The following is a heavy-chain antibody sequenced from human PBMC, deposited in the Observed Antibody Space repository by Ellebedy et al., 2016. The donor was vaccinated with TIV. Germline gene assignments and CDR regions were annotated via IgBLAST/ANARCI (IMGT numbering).Heavy chain of an antibody. J-gene: IGHJ4*02. CDR2: ISDSGGNT. Sequence: PGGSLRLSCVASGFAFSSYAMNWVRQAPGKGLEWVSLISDSGGNTYYADSVKGRFTISRDNSQDTVHLQMNSLRAEDTAVYYCARTQSYFEYWGQGTLVTVSS. CDR1: GFAFSSYA. V-gene: IGHV3-23*01. D-gene: IGHD1-14*01. CDR3: ARTQSYFEY.